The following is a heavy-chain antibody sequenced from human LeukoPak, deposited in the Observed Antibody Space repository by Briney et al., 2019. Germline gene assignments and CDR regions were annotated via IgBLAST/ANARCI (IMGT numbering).Heavy chain of an antibody. CDR2: IHYIGIT. CDR3: AGSGSYGPFDP. J-gene: IGHJ5*02. CDR1: GGSIINYY. V-gene: IGHV4-59*08. Sequence: PSETLSLTCSISGGSIINYYWNWIRQPPGKGLEWIGYIHYIGITNYNPSLKSRVTISADTSKNQFSLKLTSVTAADTAVYYCAGSGSYGPFDPWGREPWSPSPQ. D-gene: IGHD3-16*01.